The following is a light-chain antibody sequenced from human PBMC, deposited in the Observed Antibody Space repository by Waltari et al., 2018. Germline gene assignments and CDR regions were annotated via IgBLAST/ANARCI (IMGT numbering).Light chain of an antibody. V-gene: IGLV1-40*01. CDR1: GSNIRAGLD. CDR2: GNN. Sequence: QSVLTQPPSVSGAPGPSVTISCPGSGSNIRAGLDVHWYQQLPGTAPKLLVYGNNSRPSGVPDRFSASKSGTSASLAITGLQAEDEADYYCQSYDSSLTGSWVFGGGTKLTVL. J-gene: IGLJ3*02. CDR3: QSYDSSLTGSWV.